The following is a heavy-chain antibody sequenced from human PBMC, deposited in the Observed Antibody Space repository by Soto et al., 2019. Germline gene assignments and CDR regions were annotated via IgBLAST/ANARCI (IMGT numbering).Heavy chain of an antibody. CDR1: GFAFSNAW. Sequence: GGSLRLSCVGSGFAFSNAWINWVRHVPGKGLEWVSAISGSGGSTYYADSVKGRFTISRDNSKNTLYLQMNSLRAEDTAVYYCAKDPSGWYAEIDYWGQGTLVTVSS. J-gene: IGHJ4*02. CDR3: AKDPSGWYAEIDY. V-gene: IGHV3-23*01. D-gene: IGHD6-19*01. CDR2: ISGSGGST.